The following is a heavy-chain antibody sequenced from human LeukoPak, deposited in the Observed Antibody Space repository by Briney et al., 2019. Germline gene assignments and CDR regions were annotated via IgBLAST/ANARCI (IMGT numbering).Heavy chain of an antibody. J-gene: IGHJ4*02. CDR2: IYYSGST. CDR1: GGSISSHY. V-gene: IGHV4-59*11. Sequence: SETLSLTCTVSGGSISSHYWSWIRQPPGKGLEWIGYIYYSGSTNYNPSLKSRVTISVDTSKNQFSLNLNSVTAADTAVYYCTGQSSNTNYDFDNWGQGSPVIVSS. D-gene: IGHD3-3*01. CDR3: TGQSSNTNYDFDN.